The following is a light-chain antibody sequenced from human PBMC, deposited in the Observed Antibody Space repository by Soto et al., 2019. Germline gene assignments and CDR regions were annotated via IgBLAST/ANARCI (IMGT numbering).Light chain of an antibody. J-gene: IGLJ2*01. V-gene: IGLV1-51*01. CDR3: ATWDSSLSAVI. CDR1: SSNIGDNY. CDR2: DNN. Sequence: QSVLTQPPSVSAAPGQKVTIYCSGSSSNIGDNYVSWYQQVPGAAPKFLIYDNNRRPSGISDRFSGSKAGTSATLGITGLQTGDEADYYCATWDSSLSAVIFGGGTKLTVL.